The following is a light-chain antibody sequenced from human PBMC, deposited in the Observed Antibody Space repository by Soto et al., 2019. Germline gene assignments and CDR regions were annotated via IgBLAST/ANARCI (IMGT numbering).Light chain of an antibody. CDR3: PHYGSSPRT. J-gene: IGKJ1*01. CDR2: GAS. V-gene: IGKV3-20*01. Sequence: EIVLTQSPGTLSLSPGERATLSCRASQSVSSSYLAWYQQKPGQAPRLLIYGASSRATGIPDRFSGSGSGTDFTLTISRLEPEDFAVSSCPHYGSSPRTFGQGTKVEIK. CDR1: QSVSSSY.